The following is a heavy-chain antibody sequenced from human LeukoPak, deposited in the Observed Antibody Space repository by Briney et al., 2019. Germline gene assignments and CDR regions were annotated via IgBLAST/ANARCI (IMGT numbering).Heavy chain of an antibody. Sequence: SETLSLTCTVSGGSISNSSHYWGWIRQPPGKGLEWIGSIYYSGSTYYNPSLKSRVTISVDTSKNQFSLKLSSVTAADTAVYYCARRGGHYWGQGTLVTVSS. V-gene: IGHV4-39*01. CDR3: ARRGGHY. CDR1: GGSISNSSHY. CDR2: IYYSGST. D-gene: IGHD3-10*01. J-gene: IGHJ4*02.